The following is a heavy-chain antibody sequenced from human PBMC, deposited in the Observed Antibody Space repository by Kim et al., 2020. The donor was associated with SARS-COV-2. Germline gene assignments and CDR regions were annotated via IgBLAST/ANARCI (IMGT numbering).Heavy chain of an antibody. CDR2: INHSGST. J-gene: IGHJ4*02. D-gene: IGHD3-16*01. CDR3: ARSFHRRYADY. Sequence: SETLSLTCAVYGGSFSGYYWSWIRQPPGKGLEWIGEINHSGSTNYNPSLKSRVTISVDTSKNQFSLKLSSVTAADTAVYYCARSFHRRYADYWGQGTLVTVSS. V-gene: IGHV4-34*01. CDR1: GGSFSGYY.